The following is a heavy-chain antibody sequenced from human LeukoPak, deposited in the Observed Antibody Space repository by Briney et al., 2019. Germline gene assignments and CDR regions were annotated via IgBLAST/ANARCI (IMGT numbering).Heavy chain of an antibody. J-gene: IGHJ5*02. V-gene: IGHV1-2*02. Sequence: ASVKVSCKASGYTFTGYYMHWVRQAPGQGLEWMGWINPNSGGTNYAQKFQGRVTTTRDTSISTAYMELSRLRSDDTAVYYCARETTVTTYNWFDPWGQGTLVTVSS. CDR3: ARETTVTTYNWFDP. D-gene: IGHD4-17*01. CDR2: INPNSGGT. CDR1: GYTFTGYY.